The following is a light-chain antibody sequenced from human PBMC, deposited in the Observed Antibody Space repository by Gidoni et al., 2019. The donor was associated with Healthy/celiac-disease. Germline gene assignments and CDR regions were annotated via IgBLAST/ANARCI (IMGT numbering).Light chain of an antibody. Sequence: ELVMMQPPATLSVSPGERATFSCRASQSISSNLAWYQQKPGQAPRLLIYGASTRATGIPARFSGSGSGTEFTLTISSLQSEDFAVYYCQQYNSWPQTFGQGTKLEIK. CDR1: QSISSN. J-gene: IGKJ2*01. V-gene: IGKV3-15*01. CDR3: QQYNSWPQT. CDR2: GAS.